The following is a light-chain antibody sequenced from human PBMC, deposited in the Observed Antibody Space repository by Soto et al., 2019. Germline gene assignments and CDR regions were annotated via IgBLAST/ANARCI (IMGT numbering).Light chain of an antibody. Sequence: QSVLTRPPSVSAAPGQKVTISCSGSSSNIGNNYVSWYQQLPGTAPKLLIYDSNKRPSGIPDRFSGSKSGTSATLDITGLQTGDEADYYCATWDSSLTGEVFGGGTKLTVL. CDR2: DSN. J-gene: IGLJ2*01. V-gene: IGLV1-51*01. CDR3: ATWDSSLTGEV. CDR1: SSNIGNNY.